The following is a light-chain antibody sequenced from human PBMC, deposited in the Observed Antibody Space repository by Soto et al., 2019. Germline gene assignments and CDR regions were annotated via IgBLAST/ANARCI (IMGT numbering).Light chain of an antibody. CDR2: KAS. V-gene: IGKV1-5*03. CDR3: QQYNSYSRT. CDR1: QSISSW. J-gene: IGKJ1*01. Sequence: IQISQSTSTPAGSLEDKVIITCRASQSISSWLAWYQQKPGKAPKLLIYKASSLESGVPSRFSGSGSGTEFTLTISSLQPDDFATYYCQQYNSYSRTLGQGTNV.